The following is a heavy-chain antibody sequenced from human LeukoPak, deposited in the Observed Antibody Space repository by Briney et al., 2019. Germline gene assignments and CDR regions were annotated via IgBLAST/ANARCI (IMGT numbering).Heavy chain of an antibody. V-gene: IGHV1-2*02. J-gene: IGHJ4*02. CDR1: GYTFTGYY. CDR2: INPNSGGT. Sequence: GASVKVSCKASGYTFTGYYMHWVRQAPGQGLGWMGWINPNSGGTNYAQKFQGRVTMTRDTSISTAYMELSRLRPDDTAVYYCARAPYYDFWSGYYPTSYYFDYWGQGTLVTVSS. D-gene: IGHD3-3*01. CDR3: ARAPYYDFWSGYYPTSYYFDY.